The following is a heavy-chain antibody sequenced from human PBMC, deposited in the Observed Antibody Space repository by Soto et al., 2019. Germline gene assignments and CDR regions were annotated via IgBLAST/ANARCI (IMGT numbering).Heavy chain of an antibody. J-gene: IGHJ4*02. V-gene: IGHV4-59*01. Sequence: QVQLQESGPGLVKPSETLSLTCAVSGDSISSYYCMWIRQPPGKGLESIGYLYYGRSANYNPSLKARVALSVDRSANRCALTLCSMPAAATAVYYCALRSMEVVPEYWGQGTLGSVSS. CDR3: ALRSMEVVPEY. CDR1: GDSISSYY. D-gene: IGHD3-22*01. CDR2: LYYGRSA.